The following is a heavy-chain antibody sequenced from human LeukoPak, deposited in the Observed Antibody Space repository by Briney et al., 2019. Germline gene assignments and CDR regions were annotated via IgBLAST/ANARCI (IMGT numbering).Heavy chain of an antibody. Sequence: PGGSLRLSCAASAFTFSDYSMNWVRQAPGKGLEWVSYISGRSSTIYYADSVKGRFTISRDNAKNSMYLQMNSLRAEDTAVYYCARDRIKSGSYYFGYWGQGTLVTASS. J-gene: IGHJ4*02. CDR1: AFTFSDYS. D-gene: IGHD1-26*01. V-gene: IGHV3-48*01. CDR2: ISGRSSTI. CDR3: ARDRIKSGSYYFGY.